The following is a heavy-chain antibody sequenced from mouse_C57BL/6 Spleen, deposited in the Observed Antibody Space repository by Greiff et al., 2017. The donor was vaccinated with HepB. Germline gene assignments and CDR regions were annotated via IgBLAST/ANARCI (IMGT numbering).Heavy chain of an antibody. Sequence: VMLVESGPGLVAPSQRLSITCTVSGFSLTSYGVHWVRQPPGKGLEWLVVIWSDGSTTYNSALKSRLSISKDNSKSQVFLKMNSLQTDDTAMYYCARHEGYYDAMDYWGQGTSVTVSS. D-gene: IGHD2-3*01. CDR1: GFSLTSYG. J-gene: IGHJ4*01. CDR2: IWSDGST. CDR3: ARHEGYYDAMDY. V-gene: IGHV2-6-1*01.